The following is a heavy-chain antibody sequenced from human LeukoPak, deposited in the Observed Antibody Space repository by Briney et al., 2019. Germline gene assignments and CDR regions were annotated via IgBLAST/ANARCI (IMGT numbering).Heavy chain of an antibody. CDR3: ARGREYYDSSGYYQGNYFDY. Sequence: NPSETLSLTCTVSDGSISSTSYYWGWIRQPPGKGLEWIGTIYYTGSAYYNPSLKSRVTVSVDTSKNQFSLKVSSVTAADTAVYYCARGREYYDSSGYYQGNYFDYWGQGTLVTVSS. V-gene: IGHV4-39*07. CDR1: DGSISSTSYY. D-gene: IGHD3-22*01. CDR2: IYYTGSA. J-gene: IGHJ4*02.